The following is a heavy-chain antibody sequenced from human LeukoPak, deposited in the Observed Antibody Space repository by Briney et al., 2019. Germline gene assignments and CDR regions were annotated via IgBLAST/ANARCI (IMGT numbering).Heavy chain of an antibody. V-gene: IGHV3-48*03. CDR2: ISSSGGTI. D-gene: IGHD1-26*01. CDR1: GFTFSSYE. CDR3: AREGRSFFFEY. Sequence: GGSLRLSCAASGFTFSSYEMNWVRQAPGKGLEWVSYISSSGGTIYYADSVKGRFSIPRGNAKNSLYLQMDSLRAEDTAVYYCAREGRSFFFEYWGQGILVTVST. J-gene: IGHJ4*02.